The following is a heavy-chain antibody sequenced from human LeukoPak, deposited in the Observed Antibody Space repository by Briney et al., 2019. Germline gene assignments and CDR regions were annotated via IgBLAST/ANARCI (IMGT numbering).Heavy chain of an antibody. J-gene: IGHJ4*02. CDR1: GFTFSSYW. D-gene: IGHD2-15*01. V-gene: IGHV3-74*01. Sequence: GGSLRLSCAASGFTFSSYWMHWVRQAPGKGLVWVSRINSDGSSTSYADSVKGRFTISRDNAKSTLYLQMNSLRAEDTAVYFCASRHCSGGGCYFAGADPFDYWGQGTLVTVSS. CDR2: INSDGSST. CDR3: ASRHCSGGGCYFAGADPFDY.